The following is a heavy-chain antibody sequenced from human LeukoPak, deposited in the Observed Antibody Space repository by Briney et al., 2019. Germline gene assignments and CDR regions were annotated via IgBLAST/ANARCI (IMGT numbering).Heavy chain of an antibody. V-gene: IGHV3-23*01. D-gene: IGHD6-19*01. CDR2: ISGSGGST. J-gene: IGHJ4*02. Sequence: GGSLRLSCAASGFTFSSYAMSWVRQAPGKGLEWVPAISGSGGSTYYADSVKGRFTISRDNSKNTLYLQMNSLRAEDTAVYYCAKSVAARGYYFDYWGQGTLVTVSS. CDR1: GFTFSSYA. CDR3: AKSVAARGYYFDY.